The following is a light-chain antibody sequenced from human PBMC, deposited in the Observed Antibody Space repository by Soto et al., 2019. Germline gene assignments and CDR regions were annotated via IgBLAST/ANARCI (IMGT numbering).Light chain of an antibody. J-gene: IGLJ3*02. CDR3: SSYTSSSTRV. CDR2: EVS. V-gene: IGLV2-14*01. Sequence: QSALPQPDSVSGSHGQSITISCTGTSSDVGGYNYVSWYQQHPGKAPKLMIYEVSNRPSGVSNRFSGSKSVNTASLTISGLQAEDEADYYCSSYTSSSTRVFGGGTKLTVL. CDR1: SSDVGGYNY.